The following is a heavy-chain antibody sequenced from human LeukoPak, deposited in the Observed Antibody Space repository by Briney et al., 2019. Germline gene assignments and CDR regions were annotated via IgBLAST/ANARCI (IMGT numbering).Heavy chain of an antibody. CDR1: GFTFGVDA. CDR3: TRVRSSSSKFSYYYYYYMDV. D-gene: IGHD6-6*01. V-gene: IGHV3-49*04. CDR2: IRSKAYGGTT. J-gene: IGHJ6*03. Sequence: GRSLRLSCTASGFTFGVDAMSWVRQAPGKGLEWVGFIRSKAYGGTTEYAASVKGRFTISRDDSKSIAYLQMNSLKTEDTAVYYCTRVRSSSSKFSYYYYYYMDVWGKGITVTVSS.